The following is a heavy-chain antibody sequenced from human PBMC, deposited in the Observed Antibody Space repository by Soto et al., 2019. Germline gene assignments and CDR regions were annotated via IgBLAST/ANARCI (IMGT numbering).Heavy chain of an antibody. D-gene: IGHD3-3*01. J-gene: IGHJ6*03. CDR3: AXGGYDFWSGYYNYYYYYMDV. Sequence: ASVKVSCKASGYTFTSYCISWVRQAPGQGLEWMGWISAYNGNTNYAQKLQGRVTMTTDTSTSTAYMELRSLRSDDTAVYYCAXGGYDFWSGYYNYYYYYMDVWGKGTTVTVSS. CDR2: ISAYNGNT. CDR1: GYTFTSYC. V-gene: IGHV1-18*01.